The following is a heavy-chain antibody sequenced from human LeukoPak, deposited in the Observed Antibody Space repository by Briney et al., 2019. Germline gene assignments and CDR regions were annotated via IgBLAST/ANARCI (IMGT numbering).Heavy chain of an antibody. CDR3: TTELDIRPNHY. D-gene: IGHD3-22*01. J-gene: IGHJ4*02. CDR2: IKRKSDGGTT. Sequence: SGGSLRLTCAASGLTFSNAWMSWVRQAPGKGLEWVGRIKRKSDGGTTDYAAPVKGRFTISRDDSKNTLYLQMNSLKSEDTAVYYCTTELDIRPNHYWGQGTLVTVSS. CDR1: GLTFSNAW. V-gene: IGHV3-15*01.